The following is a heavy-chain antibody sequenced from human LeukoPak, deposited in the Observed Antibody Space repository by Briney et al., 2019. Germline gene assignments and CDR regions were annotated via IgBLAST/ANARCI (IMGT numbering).Heavy chain of an antibody. CDR1: GFTFSSYA. V-gene: IGHV3-23*01. D-gene: IGHD4-23*01. J-gene: IGHJ3*02. Sequence: PGGSLRLSCAASGFTFSSYAMSWVRQAPGKGLEWVSAISGSGGSTYYAGSVKGRFTISRDNSKNTLYLQMNSLRAEDTAVYYCAKDQPATVGPHGNDAFDIWGQGTMVTVSS. CDR3: AKDQPATVGPHGNDAFDI. CDR2: ISGSGGST.